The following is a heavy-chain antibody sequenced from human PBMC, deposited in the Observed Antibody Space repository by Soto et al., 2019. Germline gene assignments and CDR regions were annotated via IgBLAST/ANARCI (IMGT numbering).Heavy chain of an antibody. CDR1: GYTFSDYY. V-gene: IGHV1-2*02. CDR3: AREPATAKPEGVDF. CDR2: ISPNSGGT. D-gene: IGHD1-1*01. J-gene: IGHJ4*02. Sequence: SVKLSCKASGYTFSDYYIHWVRQAPGQGLEWMGWISPNSGGTKYSPKFQGGVTMTRDTSITTAYMELSRLRSGDTAVYYCAREPATAKPEGVDFWGQGTLVTVSS.